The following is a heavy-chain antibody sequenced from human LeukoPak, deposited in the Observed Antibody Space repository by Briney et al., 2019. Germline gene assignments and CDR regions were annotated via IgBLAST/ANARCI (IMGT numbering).Heavy chain of an antibody. CDR2: ISSGSSFI. Sequence: PGGSLRLSCAASGFTFSTYSMNWVRQAPGKGLEWVSSISSGSSFIYYADSVKGRFTISRDNAKNSLYLQMNSLRAEDTAVYYCARDGELGSPADALDIWGQGTMVTVSS. J-gene: IGHJ3*02. CDR3: ARDGELGSPADALDI. V-gene: IGHV3-21*01. D-gene: IGHD1-26*01. CDR1: GFTFSTYS.